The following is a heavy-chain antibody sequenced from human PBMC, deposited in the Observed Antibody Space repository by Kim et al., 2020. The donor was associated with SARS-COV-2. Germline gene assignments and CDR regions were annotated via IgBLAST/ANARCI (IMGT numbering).Heavy chain of an antibody. CDR3: AKDTGSSWLGVDY. CDR1: GFTFDDYA. V-gene: IGHV3-9*01. CDR2: ISWTGGSI. D-gene: IGHD6-13*01. J-gene: IGHJ4*02. Sequence: GGSLRLSCAASGFTFDDYAMHWVRQAPGKGLEWISGISWTGGSIGYADSVKGRFTISRDNAKNSLYLQMNSLRAEDTALYYCAKDTGSSWLGVDYWGQGTLVTVSP.